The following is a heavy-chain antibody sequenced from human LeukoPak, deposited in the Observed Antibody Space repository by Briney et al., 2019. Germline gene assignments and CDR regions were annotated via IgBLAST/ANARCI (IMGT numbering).Heavy chain of an antibody. CDR1: GDSISSYY. D-gene: IGHD2-2*01. CDR3: ARLTRRTTSPDRYYLDY. Sequence: SETLSLTCTVSGDSISSYYWSWIRQPPGKGLEWIGYIYTSGGTNYIPSLKGRVTISIDTSKNQFSLKLSSVTAADSAVYYCARLTRRTTSPDRYYLDYWGQGTLVTVSS. J-gene: IGHJ4*02. V-gene: IGHV4-4*09. CDR2: IYTSGGT.